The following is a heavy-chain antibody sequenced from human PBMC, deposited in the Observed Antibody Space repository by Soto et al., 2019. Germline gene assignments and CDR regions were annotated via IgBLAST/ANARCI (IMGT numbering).Heavy chain of an antibody. J-gene: IGHJ4*02. CDR3: ARLGWELQSGRRYSDY. CDR2: ISPDTGKT. D-gene: IGHD2-15*01. Sequence: QVQLVQSGAELKKPGASMKVSCKTSGYTFSSNALTWVRQAPGQGLEWMGWISPDTGKTVYAQKFQGRVTMTTDPSTSTAYMELRALESDDTAVYYCARLGWELQSGRRYSDYWGQGTLITVSS. V-gene: IGHV1-18*04. CDR1: GYTFSSNA.